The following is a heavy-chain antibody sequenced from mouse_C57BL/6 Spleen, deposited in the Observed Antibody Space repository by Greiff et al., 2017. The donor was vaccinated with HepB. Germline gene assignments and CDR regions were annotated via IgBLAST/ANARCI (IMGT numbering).Heavy chain of an antibody. D-gene: IGHD2-3*01. CDR1: GYTFTDYN. V-gene: IGHV1-22*01. J-gene: IGHJ2*01. Sequence: EVQLQQSGPELVKPGASVKMSCKASGYTFTDYNMHWVKQSHGKSLEWIGYINPNNGGTSYNQKFKGKATLTVNKSSSTAYMELRSLTSEDSAVYYCANGYYIGSFDYWGQGTTLTVSS. CDR2: INPNNGGT. CDR3: ANGYYIGSFDY.